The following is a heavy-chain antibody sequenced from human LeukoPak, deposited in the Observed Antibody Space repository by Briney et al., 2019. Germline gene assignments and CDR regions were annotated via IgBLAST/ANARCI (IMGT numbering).Heavy chain of an antibody. J-gene: IGHJ3*02. Sequence: GGSLRLSCAASGFTFSSYGMHWVRQAPGKGLEWVAFIRYDGSNKYYADSVKGRFTISRDNSKNTLFLQMNSLRPEDTAVYYCARDLVNIYTTGSTYDAFDIWGQGTMVTVSS. CDR1: GFTFSSYG. CDR3: ARDLVNIYTTGSTYDAFDI. D-gene: IGHD1-1*01. CDR2: IRYDGSNK. V-gene: IGHV3-30*02.